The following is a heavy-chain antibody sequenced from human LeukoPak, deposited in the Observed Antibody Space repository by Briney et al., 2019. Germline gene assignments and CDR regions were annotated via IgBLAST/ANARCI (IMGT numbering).Heavy chain of an antibody. Sequence: ASVKVSCKASGYTFTGYYMHWVRQAPGQGLERMGWINPNSGGTNYAQKFQGRVTMTRDTSISTAYMELSRLRSDDTAVYYCARLGYCSSTSCYEEGDYWGQGTLVTVSS. CDR1: GYTFTGYY. D-gene: IGHD2-2*01. CDR3: ARLGYCSSTSCYEEGDY. J-gene: IGHJ4*02. V-gene: IGHV1-2*02. CDR2: INPNSGGT.